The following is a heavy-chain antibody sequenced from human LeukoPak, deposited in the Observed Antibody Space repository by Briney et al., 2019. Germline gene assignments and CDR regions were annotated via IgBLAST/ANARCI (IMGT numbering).Heavy chain of an antibody. V-gene: IGHV3-23*01. CDR3: ATEEGLRGAFDI. CDR2: ISGSGDTT. Sequence: GGSLRLSCAASGFTFSSYAMSWVRQAPGKGLEWVSAISGSGDTTYYAESVRGRFTISRDISKNTLYLQMNSLRVEDTAVYYCATEEGLRGAFDIWGQGTMVTVSS. J-gene: IGHJ3*02. CDR1: GFTFSSYA. D-gene: IGHD5-12*01.